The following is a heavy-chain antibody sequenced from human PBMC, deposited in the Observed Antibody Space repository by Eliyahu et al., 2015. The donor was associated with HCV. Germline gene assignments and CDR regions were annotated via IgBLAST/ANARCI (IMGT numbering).Heavy chain of an antibody. J-gene: IGHJ4*02. Sequence: QVQLQQSGPGLVKPSQTLSLTCVISGDSXXSNSATWNWIRQSPSRGLEWLGRTYYRSKWVNDYAVSVKSRITINADTSKKQFSLQLNSVTPEDTAVYFCARSFDYGGNSFTLDYWGQGTLVTVSS. CDR1: GDSXXSNSAT. CDR2: TYYRSKWVN. D-gene: IGHD4-23*01. V-gene: IGHV6-1*01. CDR3: ARSFDYGGNSFTLDY.